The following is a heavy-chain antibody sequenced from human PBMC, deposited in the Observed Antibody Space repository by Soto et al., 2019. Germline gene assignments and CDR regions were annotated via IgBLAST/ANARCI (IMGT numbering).Heavy chain of an antibody. D-gene: IGHD6-13*01. CDR1: GFTFSSDG. CDR3: AKGGGDSSAFEI. V-gene: IGHV3-30*18. Sequence: ESGGGVVHPGNSLRLSCAASGFTFSSDGMHWFRQAPGKGLEWVAIISNDGNNQYYGESVKGRFTISRDNSKNTLYLQMNSLRAEDTAVYYCAKGGGDSSAFEIWGQGTMVTVSS. CDR2: ISNDGNNQ. J-gene: IGHJ3*02.